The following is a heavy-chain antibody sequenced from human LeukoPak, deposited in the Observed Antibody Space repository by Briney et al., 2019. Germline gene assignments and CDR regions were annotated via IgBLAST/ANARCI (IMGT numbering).Heavy chain of an antibody. D-gene: IGHD6-13*01. V-gene: IGHV4-34*01. Sequence: SETLSLTCAVYGGSFSGYYWSWIRQPPGKGLEWIGEINQSGSTNYNPSLKSRVTISVDTSKNQFSLQLSSVTAADTAVYYCARVGMISRQQLVLYYYYYMDVWGKGTTVTVSS. CDR1: GGSFSGYY. CDR3: ARVGMISRQQLVLYYYYYMDV. CDR2: INQSGST. J-gene: IGHJ6*03.